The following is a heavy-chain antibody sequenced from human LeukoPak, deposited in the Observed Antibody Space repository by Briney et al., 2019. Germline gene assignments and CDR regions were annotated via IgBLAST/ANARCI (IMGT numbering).Heavy chain of an antibody. D-gene: IGHD5-24*01. J-gene: IGHJ4*02. CDR2: IFYSGNT. Sequence: SETLSLTCTVSGGSINSSSYYWGWIRQPPGKGLEWIGSIFYSGNTYDNPSLKNRVTISVDTSKNQFSLKLNSVTAADTAVYYCARHRSKWLQSSFDYWGQGTLVTVSS. V-gene: IGHV4-39*01. CDR1: GGSINSSSYY. CDR3: ARHRSKWLQSSFDY.